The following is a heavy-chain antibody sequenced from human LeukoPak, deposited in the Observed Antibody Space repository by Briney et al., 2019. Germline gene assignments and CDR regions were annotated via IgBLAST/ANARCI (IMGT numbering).Heavy chain of an antibody. CDR1: GFTVSNNY. CDR3: ARVRPHPIIDV. Sequence: GGSLRLSCAASGFTVSNNYMSWVRQAPGKGLEWVSVIYTGVSTYYADSVKGRFAISRDNSKNTLYLQMNSVRAEDTGVYYCARVRPHPIIDVWGKGTTVTVSS. V-gene: IGHV3-53*01. J-gene: IGHJ6*03. D-gene: IGHD6-6*01. CDR2: IYTGVST.